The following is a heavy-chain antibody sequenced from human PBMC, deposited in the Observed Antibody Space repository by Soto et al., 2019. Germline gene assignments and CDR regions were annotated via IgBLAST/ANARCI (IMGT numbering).Heavy chain of an antibody. D-gene: IGHD4-17*01. CDR3: ARTLYGDNVDY. V-gene: IGHV1-8*01. Sequence: QVQLVKSGAEVKKPGASVKVSCKASGYTFTSYDINWVRQATGQGLERMGWMNPNSGNTGYAQKCQVRVTMTRNTSISKAYMELSSLRSADTAVDYCARTLYGDNVDYWGQGTLVTVSS. J-gene: IGHJ4*02. CDR1: GYTFTSYD. CDR2: MNPNSGNT.